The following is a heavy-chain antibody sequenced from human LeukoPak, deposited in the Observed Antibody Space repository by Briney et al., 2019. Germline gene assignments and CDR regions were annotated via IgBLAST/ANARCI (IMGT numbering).Heavy chain of an antibody. CDR2: IYYSGST. Sequence: SQTLSLTCTVSGGSISSGGYYWSWIRQHPGKGLEWIGYIYYSGSTYYNPSLKSRVTISVDTSKNQFSLKLSSVTAADTAVYYCARYPGVVAGLPAFDFWGQGTMVTVSS. CDR3: ARYPGVVAGLPAFDF. J-gene: IGHJ3*01. CDR1: GGSISSGGYY. D-gene: IGHD2-15*01. V-gene: IGHV4-31*03.